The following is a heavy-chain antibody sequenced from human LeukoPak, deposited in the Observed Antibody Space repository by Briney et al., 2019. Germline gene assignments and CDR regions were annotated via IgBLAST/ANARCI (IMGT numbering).Heavy chain of an antibody. J-gene: IGHJ4*02. D-gene: IGHD1-26*01. CDR2: ISSSGSTI. CDR1: GFTFSSYE. Sequence: GGSLRLSCTASGFTFSSYEMNWVRQAPGKGLEWVSYISSSGSTIYYADSVKGRFTISRDNSKNTLYLQMNSLRAEDTAVYYCATFGLVGASPGNYFDYWGQGTLVTVSS. CDR3: ATFGLVGASPGNYFDY. V-gene: IGHV3-48*03.